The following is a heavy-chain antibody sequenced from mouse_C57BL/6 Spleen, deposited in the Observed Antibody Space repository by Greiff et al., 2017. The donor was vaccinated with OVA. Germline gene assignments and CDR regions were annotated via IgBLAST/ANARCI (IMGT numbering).Heavy chain of an antibody. CDR3: ARHDYSKGDAMDY. Sequence: EVKLMESGGGLVKPGGSLKLSCAASGFTFSSYTMSWVRQTPEKRLEWVATISGGGGNTYYPDSVKGRFTISRDNAKNTLYLQMSSLRSEDTALYYCARHDYSKGDAMDYWGQGTSVTVSS. V-gene: IGHV5-9*01. J-gene: IGHJ4*01. D-gene: IGHD2-5*01. CDR2: ISGGGGNT. CDR1: GFTFSSYT.